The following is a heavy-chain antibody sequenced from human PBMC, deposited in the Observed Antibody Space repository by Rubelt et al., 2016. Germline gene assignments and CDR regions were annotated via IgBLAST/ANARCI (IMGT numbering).Heavy chain of an antibody. D-gene: IGHD3-10*01. CDR1: GFTFSSYG. CDR3: AKDPWHPRVGSVSYRDTKNYYYYYGMDV. Sequence: GFTFSSYGMHWVRQAPGKGLEWVAVISYDGSNKYYADSVKGRFTISRDNSKNTLCLQMNSLRAEDTAVYYCAKDPWHPRVGSVSYRDTKNYYYYYGMDVWGQGTTVTVSS. V-gene: IGHV3-30*18. J-gene: IGHJ6*02. CDR2: ISYDGSNK.